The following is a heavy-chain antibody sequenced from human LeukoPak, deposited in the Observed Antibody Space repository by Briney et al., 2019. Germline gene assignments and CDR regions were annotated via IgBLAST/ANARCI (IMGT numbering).Heavy chain of an antibody. V-gene: IGHV3-48*01. Sequence: GGSLRLSCAASGFTFSSYGMHWVRQAPGKGLEWVAYISSSSGTIYYTDSVKGRFTISRDNAKNSVFLQMSSLSGGDTAIYYCARDQGFRYFDPWGQGTLVTVSS. J-gene: IGHJ5*02. D-gene: IGHD3-16*02. CDR3: ARDQGFRYFDP. CDR1: GFTFSSYG. CDR2: ISSSSGTI.